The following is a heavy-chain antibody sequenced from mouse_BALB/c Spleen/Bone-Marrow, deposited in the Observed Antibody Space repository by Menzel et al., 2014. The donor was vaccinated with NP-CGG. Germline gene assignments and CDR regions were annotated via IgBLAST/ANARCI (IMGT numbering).Heavy chain of an antibody. J-gene: IGHJ2*01. Sequence: VQLQQSGAELAKPGASVKMSCKASGYTFTNYWMHWVKQRPGQGLEWIGYINPSTGCTEYNQKFKDKATLTADKSSSTAYMQLSSLTSEDSAAYYCARIYYYGRDYWGQGTTLTVSS. CDR1: GYTFTNYW. CDR2: INPSTGCT. V-gene: IGHV1-7*01. CDR3: ARIYYYGRDY. D-gene: IGHD1-1*01.